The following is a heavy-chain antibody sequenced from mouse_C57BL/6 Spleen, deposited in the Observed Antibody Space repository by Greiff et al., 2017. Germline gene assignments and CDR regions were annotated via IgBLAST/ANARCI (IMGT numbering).Heavy chain of an antibody. V-gene: IGHV1-5*01. D-gene: IGHD1-1*01. Sequence: EVQLQQSGTVLARPGASVKMSCKTSGYTFTSYWMHWVKQRPGQGLEWIGAIYPGNSDTSYNQKFKGKAKLTAVTSASTAYMELSSLTNEDSAVYYCTRRTVVAKYFDVWGTGTTVTVSS. CDR1: GYTFTSYW. CDR2: IYPGNSDT. J-gene: IGHJ1*03. CDR3: TRRTVVAKYFDV.